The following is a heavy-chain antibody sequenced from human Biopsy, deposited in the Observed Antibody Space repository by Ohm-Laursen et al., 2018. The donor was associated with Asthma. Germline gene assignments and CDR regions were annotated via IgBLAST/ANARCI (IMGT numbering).Heavy chain of an antibody. D-gene: IGHD6-19*01. CDR1: GFTFRNYG. CDR2: IWYDGSNK. Sequence: SLRLSCAASGFTFRNYGMHWVRQAPGKGLEWVAVIWYDGSNKYYADSVKGRFTISRDNSKNTLYLQMNSLRAEDTAVYYCARDREYSSGWYQPLFDYWGQGTLVTVSS. CDR3: ARDREYSSGWYQPLFDY. V-gene: IGHV3-33*01. J-gene: IGHJ4*02.